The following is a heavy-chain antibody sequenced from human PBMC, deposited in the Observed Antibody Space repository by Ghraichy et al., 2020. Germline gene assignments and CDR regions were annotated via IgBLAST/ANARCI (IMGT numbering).Heavy chain of an antibody. J-gene: IGHJ3*02. CDR1: GFTVSSNY. Sequence: GESLRLSCAASGFTVSSNYMSWVRQAPGKGLEWVSVIYSGGSTYYADSVKGRFTISTDNSKNTLYLQMNSLRAEDTAVFYCARGSPEDAFDIWGQGTMVTVSS. CDR2: IYSGGST. V-gene: IGHV3-66*02. CDR3: ARGSPEDAFDI.